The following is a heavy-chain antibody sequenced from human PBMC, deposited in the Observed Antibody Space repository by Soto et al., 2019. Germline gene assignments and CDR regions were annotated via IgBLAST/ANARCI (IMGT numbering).Heavy chain of an antibody. CDR1: KFTFASYV. V-gene: IGHV3-30*04. J-gene: IGHJ6*02. Sequence: QVQLVESGGGVVQPARSQRLSCTASKFTFASYVMHWVRQAPGEGLEWVALISFDGTNKYYADSVKGRFTISRDNSNNTMYLQMNSLRPEDTAVYYCAREMIPMIMGGMSAMDVWGQGTTVTVS. D-gene: IGHD3-22*01. CDR3: AREMIPMIMGGMSAMDV. CDR2: ISFDGTNK.